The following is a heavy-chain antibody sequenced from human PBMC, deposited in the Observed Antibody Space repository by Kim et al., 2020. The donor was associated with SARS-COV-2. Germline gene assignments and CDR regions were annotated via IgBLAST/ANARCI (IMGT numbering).Heavy chain of an antibody. Sequence: GRFTISRDNAKNSLYLQMNSLRAEDTAVYYCAREERVILWFGELFWFDPWGQGTLVTVSS. CDR3: AREERVILWFGELFWFDP. J-gene: IGHJ5*02. D-gene: IGHD3-10*01. V-gene: IGHV3-11*06.